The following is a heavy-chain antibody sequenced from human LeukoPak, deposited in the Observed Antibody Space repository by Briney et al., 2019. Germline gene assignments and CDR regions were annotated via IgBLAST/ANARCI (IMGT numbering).Heavy chain of an antibody. V-gene: IGHV6-1*01. CDR2: TYYRSKWYN. D-gene: IGHD2-2*01. CDR3: ARDLNVVVPARLRYGMDV. CDR1: GDSVSSNSAA. J-gene: IGHJ6*04. Sequence: SQTLSLTCAISGDSVSSNSAAWNWIRQSPSRGLEWLGMTYYRSKWYNDYAVSVKSRITINPDTSKNQFSLQLNSVTPEDTAVYYCARDLNVVVPARLRYGMDVWGKGTTVTVSS.